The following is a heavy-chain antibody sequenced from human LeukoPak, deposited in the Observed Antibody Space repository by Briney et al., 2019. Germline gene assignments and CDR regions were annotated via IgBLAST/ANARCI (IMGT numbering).Heavy chain of an antibody. V-gene: IGHV1-69*01. CDR2: IIPTFGTA. Sequence: ASVKVSCQASGGTFSSYAISWVRPAPGQGLEWMGGIIPTFGTANYAQKFQSRVTITADESTSTAYMELSSLRAEDTAVYYCARDNIIVATITNWFDRWGQGTLVTVSS. D-gene: IGHD5-12*01. CDR1: GGTFSSYA. J-gene: IGHJ5*02. CDR3: ARDNIIVATITNWFDR.